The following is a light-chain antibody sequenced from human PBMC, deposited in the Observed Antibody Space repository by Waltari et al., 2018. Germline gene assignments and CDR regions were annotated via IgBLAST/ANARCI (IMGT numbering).Light chain of an antibody. CDR1: QSVGNN. V-gene: IGKV3-15*01. CDR2: GAS. Sequence: EVMMTQSPATLSVSPGERATLSCRASQSVGNNLAWFQERPGQAPRLLIFGASTRATGIPARFTGSGSGTEFTITISSLQSEDFAVDYCQQYDKWLMYTFGQGTKVEVK. J-gene: IGKJ2*01. CDR3: QQYDKWLMYT.